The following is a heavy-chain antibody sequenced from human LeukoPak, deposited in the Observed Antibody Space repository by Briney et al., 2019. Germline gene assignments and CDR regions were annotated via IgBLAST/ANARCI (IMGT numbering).Heavy chain of an antibody. CDR1: GGSFSGYY. Sequence: SETLSLTCAVSGGSFSGYYWSWIRQPPRKGLEWIGEINHSGSTNYNPSLKSRVTISVDTSKNQFSLKLSSVTAADTAVYFCARGRGQYSDFWSGRPARYYYYMDVWGKGTTVTVSS. CDR2: INHSGST. CDR3: ARGRGQYSDFWSGRPARYYYYMDV. D-gene: IGHD3-3*01. J-gene: IGHJ6*03. V-gene: IGHV4-34*01.